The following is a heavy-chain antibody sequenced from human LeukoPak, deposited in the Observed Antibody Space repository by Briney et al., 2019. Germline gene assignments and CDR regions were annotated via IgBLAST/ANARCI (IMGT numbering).Heavy chain of an antibody. J-gene: IGHJ4*02. D-gene: IGHD3-16*01. CDR3: ANLYQDY. Sequence: GGSLRLSCAASGFTFSSYGMHWVRQAPGKGLEWVAVISYDGSNKYYADSVKGRFTISRDNSKNTLYLQMNSLRAEDTAVYYCANLYQDYWGQGTLVTVSS. V-gene: IGHV3-30*18. CDR1: GFTFSSYG. CDR2: ISYDGSNK.